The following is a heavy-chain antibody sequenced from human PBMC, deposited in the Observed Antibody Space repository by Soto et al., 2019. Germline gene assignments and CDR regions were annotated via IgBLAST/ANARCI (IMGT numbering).Heavy chain of an antibody. J-gene: IGHJ4*02. Sequence: QVQLVESGGGLVKPGGSLRLSSAASGFTFSDYYMSWIRQAPGKGLEWVSYISTSGTTIYYADSVKGRFIISRDNAKNSLYLQMNSLRDEDTAVYYCARDLAPRPNDYFDYWGQGTLVTVSS. CDR2: ISTSGTTI. CDR1: GFTFSDYY. CDR3: ARDLAPRPNDYFDY. V-gene: IGHV3-11*01.